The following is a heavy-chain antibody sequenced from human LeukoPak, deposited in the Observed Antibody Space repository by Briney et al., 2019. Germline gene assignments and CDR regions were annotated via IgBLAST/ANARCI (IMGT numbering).Heavy chain of an antibody. CDR3: AGGVLPYYFDY. CDR2: IYSAGTT. Sequence: GGSLRLSCAASGFAVNSNYMSWVRHAPRKGLEWGSVIYSAGTTFYADSVKGRLSISRDNSKNTLYLHMDSLRVEDTAVYYCAGGVLPYYFDYWGQGTLVTVSA. V-gene: IGHV3-66*01. CDR1: GFAVNSNY. D-gene: IGHD3-3*01. J-gene: IGHJ4*02.